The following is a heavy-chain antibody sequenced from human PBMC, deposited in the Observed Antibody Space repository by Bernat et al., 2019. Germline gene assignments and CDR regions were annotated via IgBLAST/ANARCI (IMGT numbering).Heavy chain of an antibody. CDR2: IYYSGST. Sequence: QVQLQESGPGLVKPSETLSLTCTVSGGSISSYYWSWIRQPPGKGLEWIGYIYYSGSTNYNPSLKSRVTISVDTSKNQFSLKLSSVTAADTAVYYCARDRPYCSGGSCSGWFDPWGQGTLVTVSS. V-gene: IGHV4-59*01. D-gene: IGHD2-15*01. J-gene: IGHJ5*02. CDR1: GGSISSYY. CDR3: ARDRPYCSGGSCSGWFDP.